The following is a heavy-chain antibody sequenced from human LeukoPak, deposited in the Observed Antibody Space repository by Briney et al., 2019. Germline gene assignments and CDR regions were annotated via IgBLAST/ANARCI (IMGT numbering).Heavy chain of an antibody. V-gene: IGHV3-30-3*01. CDR1: GFTFSSYA. CDR3: ARDLDYGDYASAFDI. D-gene: IGHD4-17*01. Sequence: GGSLRLSCAASGFTFSSYAMHWVRQAPGKGLEWVAVISYDGSNKYYADSVKGRFTISRDNSKNTLYLQMNSLRAEDTAVYYCARDLDYGDYASAFDIWGQGTMVTVSS. CDR2: ISYDGSNK. J-gene: IGHJ3*02.